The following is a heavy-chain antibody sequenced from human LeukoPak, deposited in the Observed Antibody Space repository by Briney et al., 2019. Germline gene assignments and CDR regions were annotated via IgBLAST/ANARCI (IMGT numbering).Heavy chain of an antibody. CDR2: ISSSGSTI. V-gene: IGHV3-11*04. D-gene: IGHD3-3*01. Sequence: PGGSLRLSCAASGFTFSDYYMSWIRQAPGKGLEWVSYISSSGSTIYCADSVKGRFTISRDNAKNLLYLQMNSLRAEDTAVYYCARVVNYDFWSGYYYDGYYMDVWGKGTTVTVSS. J-gene: IGHJ6*03. CDR1: GFTFSDYY. CDR3: ARVVNYDFWSGYYYDGYYMDV.